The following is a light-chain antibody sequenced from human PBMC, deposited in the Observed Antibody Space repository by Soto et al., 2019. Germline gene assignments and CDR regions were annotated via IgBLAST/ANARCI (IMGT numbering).Light chain of an antibody. V-gene: IGKV1-39*01. CDR1: QRVNNY. CDR3: QQSYITPWT. Sequence: DVQMTQSPSSLSASVGDSVTITCRASQRVNNYLNWYQQKPGEAPKLLIYAASSLQIGVPSRFGGSGSGTDFTLAISGLQPEDFAMYYCQQSYITPWTFGQGTKVEIK. CDR2: AAS. J-gene: IGKJ1*01.